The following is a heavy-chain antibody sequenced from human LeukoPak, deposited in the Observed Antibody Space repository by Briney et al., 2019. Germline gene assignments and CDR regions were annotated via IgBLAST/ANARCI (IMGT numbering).Heavy chain of an antibody. Sequence: GASVKVSCKASGDTFTSYAMNWVRRAPGQGLEWMGWINTNTGNPTYAQGFTGRFVFSLDTSVSTAYLQISSLKAEDTAVYYCARVVVVAATFYMDVWGKGTTVTVSS. CDR2: INTNTGNP. CDR1: GDTFTSYA. J-gene: IGHJ6*03. V-gene: IGHV7-4-1*02. CDR3: ARVVVVAATFYMDV. D-gene: IGHD2-15*01.